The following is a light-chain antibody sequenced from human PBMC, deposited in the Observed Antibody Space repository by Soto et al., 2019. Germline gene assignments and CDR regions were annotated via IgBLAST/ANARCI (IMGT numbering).Light chain of an antibody. CDR1: DIVGSN. V-gene: IGKV3-15*01. J-gene: IGKJ5*01. CDR2: GAS. CDR3: QQYNDWPPIT. Sequence: EIVMTQSPATLSVSPGERATLSCRASDIVGSNLAWYQQKPGQAPRLLIYGASTRATGIPARFSGSGSGTEFTLSISRLQPEDFAVYYCQQYNDWPPITFGQGTRLEI.